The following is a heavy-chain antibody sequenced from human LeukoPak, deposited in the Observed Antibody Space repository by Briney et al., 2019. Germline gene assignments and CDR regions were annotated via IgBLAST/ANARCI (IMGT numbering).Heavy chain of an antibody. J-gene: IGHJ4*02. V-gene: IGHV4-59*08. Sequence: SETLSLTCTVSGGSISSYYWSWIRQPPGKGLEWIGYIYYSGTTNYNPSLKSRVTISVDTSKNQFSLKLSSVTAADTAVYYCASTHYDFWSGYQAFDYWGQGTLVTVSS. CDR1: GGSISSYY. CDR2: IYYSGTT. D-gene: IGHD3-3*01. CDR3: ASTHYDFWSGYQAFDY.